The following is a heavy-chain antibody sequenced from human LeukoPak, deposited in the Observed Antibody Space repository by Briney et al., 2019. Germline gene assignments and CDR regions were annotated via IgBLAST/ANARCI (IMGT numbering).Heavy chain of an antibody. CDR3: ARGSYNWNLYYYYYYYMDV. V-gene: IGHV1-8*03. Sequence: ASVKVSCKASGYTFTSYDINWGRQATGQGLEWMGWTNPNSGNTGYAQKFQGRVTITRNTSISTAYMELSSLRSEDTAVYYCARGSYNWNLYYYYYYYMDVWGKGTTVTVSS. D-gene: IGHD1-7*01. CDR2: TNPNSGNT. J-gene: IGHJ6*03. CDR1: GYTFTSYD.